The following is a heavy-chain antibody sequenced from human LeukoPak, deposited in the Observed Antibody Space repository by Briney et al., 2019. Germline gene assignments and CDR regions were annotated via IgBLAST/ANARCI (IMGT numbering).Heavy chain of an antibody. Sequence: GASVKVSCKASGGTFSSYAISWVRQAPGQGLEWMGGIIPIFGTANYAQKFQGRVTITADESTSTAYMELSSLRSEDTAVYYCARGSRGDYLDYFDYWGQGTLVTVSS. CDR3: ARGSRGDYLDYFDY. J-gene: IGHJ4*02. CDR2: IIPIFGTA. D-gene: IGHD4-17*01. V-gene: IGHV1-69*13. CDR1: GGTFSSYA.